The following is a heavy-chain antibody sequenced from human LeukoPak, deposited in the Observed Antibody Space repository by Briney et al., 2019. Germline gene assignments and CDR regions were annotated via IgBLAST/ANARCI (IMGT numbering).Heavy chain of an antibody. J-gene: IGHJ6*03. CDR3: ARDAYSSSWLSGYYYYYMDV. Sequence: GASVTVSCKASGYTFTSYYMHWVRQAPGQGLEWMGIINPSGGSTSYAQKFQGRVTMTRDMSTSTVYMELSSLRSEDTAVYYCARDAYSSSWLSGYYYYYMDVWGKGTTVTVSS. V-gene: IGHV1-46*01. D-gene: IGHD6-13*01. CDR1: GYTFTSYY. CDR2: INPSGGST.